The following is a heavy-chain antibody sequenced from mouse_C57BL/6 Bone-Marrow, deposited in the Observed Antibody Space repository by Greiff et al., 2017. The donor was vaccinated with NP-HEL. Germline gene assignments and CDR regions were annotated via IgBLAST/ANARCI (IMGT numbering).Heavy chain of an antibody. Sequence: QVQLKQSGAELVKPGASVKLSCKASGYTFTSYWMHWVKQRPGQGLEWIGMIHPNSGSTNYNEKFKSKATLTVDKSSSTAYMQRMSLTSEDSAVYDSASEYYDSKYDDAMDYWGQGTSVTVSS. D-gene: IGHD2-4*01. V-gene: IGHV1-64*01. CDR1: GYTFTSYW. CDR3: ASEYYDSKYDDAMDY. CDR2: IHPNSGST. J-gene: IGHJ4*01.